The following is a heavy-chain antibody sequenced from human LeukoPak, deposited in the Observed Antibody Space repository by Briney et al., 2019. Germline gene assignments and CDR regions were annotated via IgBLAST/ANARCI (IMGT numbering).Heavy chain of an antibody. CDR3: AKGGRTAWTAVDY. D-gene: IGHD3/OR15-3a*01. J-gene: IGHJ4*02. V-gene: IGHV3-23*01. CDR1: GFRFSNCA. Sequence: QAGGPVILSCGACGFRFSNCAMTWVRQAPGKGLEWVASISDSAGATYYADSVRGRFTISRYKSGSTLYLQMNSLRADDTAVYYCAKGGRTAWTAVDYWGQGTLVTVSS. CDR2: ISDSAGAT.